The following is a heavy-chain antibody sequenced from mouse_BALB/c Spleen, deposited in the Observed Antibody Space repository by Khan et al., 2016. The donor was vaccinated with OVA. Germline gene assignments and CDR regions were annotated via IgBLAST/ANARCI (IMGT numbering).Heavy chain of an antibody. CDR2: INPSSGYT. J-gene: IGHJ3*01. CDR1: GYTFTSYT. Sequence: QVQLKQSGAELARPGASVKMSCKASGYTFTSYTMHWVKQRPGQGLEWIGHINPSSGYTNYTQKFKDKATLTADKSSRIAYMQLSSLTAEDSAVYYCAREGAYYRSDGWFAYWGQGTLVTVSA. D-gene: IGHD2-14*01. CDR3: AREGAYYRSDGWFAY. V-gene: IGHV1-4*01.